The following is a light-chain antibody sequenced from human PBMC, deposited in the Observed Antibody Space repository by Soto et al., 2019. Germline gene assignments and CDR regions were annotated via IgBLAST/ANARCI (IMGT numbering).Light chain of an antibody. CDR2: EVS. Sequence: QTVVTQPASGSQSPGQSITISCTGTISDVGSYNLVSWYQQHPGKAPKLMIYEVSKRPSGVSNRFSGSKSGNTASLAISGLQAEDESDYYCCSHGGGNTFHVIFGGGTKLTVL. CDR3: CSHGGGNTFHVI. CDR1: ISDVGSYNL. J-gene: IGLJ2*01. V-gene: IGLV2-23*02.